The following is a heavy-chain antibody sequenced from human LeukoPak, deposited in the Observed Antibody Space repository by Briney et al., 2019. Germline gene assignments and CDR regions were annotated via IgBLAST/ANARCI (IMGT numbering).Heavy chain of an antibody. CDR3: ATADVLTGSFYDH. D-gene: IGHD3-9*01. V-gene: IGHV5-51*01. Sequence: GASLQISCQGSGFTFTTYWIGWVRQMPGKGLEWMGIIYPGDSDTKYSPSFKGQVTISADKSISTAYLQWSSLKASDTAMYYCATADVLTGSFYDHWGQGTLVTVSS. CDR2: IYPGDSDT. J-gene: IGHJ5*02. CDR1: GFTFTTYW.